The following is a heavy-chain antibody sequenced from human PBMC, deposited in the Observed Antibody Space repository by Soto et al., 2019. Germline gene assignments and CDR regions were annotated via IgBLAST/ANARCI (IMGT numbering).Heavy chain of an antibody. CDR1: GFTFSTYA. V-gene: IGHV3-23*01. Sequence: EVQLLESGGGLVQPGGSLRLSCAASGFTFSTYAMSWVRQAPGKGLEWVSTISGTGGNTYYADSVNGRFTISRDNSKNTLYLQMNSLRAEDTAVYYCAKIQKDGWYAIRDAFDIWGQGTMVTVSS. CDR3: AKIQKDGWYAIRDAFDI. D-gene: IGHD6-19*01. CDR2: ISGTGGNT. J-gene: IGHJ3*02.